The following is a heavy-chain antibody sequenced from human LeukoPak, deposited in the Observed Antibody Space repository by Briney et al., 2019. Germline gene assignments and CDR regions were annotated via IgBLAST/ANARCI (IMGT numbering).Heavy chain of an antibody. V-gene: IGHV3-7*01. CDR1: GFTFSNYW. CDR2: IKADGSGK. D-gene: IGHD5-24*01. Sequence: GGSLRLSCAASGFTFSNYWMSWVRQAPGKGLEWVANIKADGSGKYYVDSVRGRFSISRDNAKNSLYLELNSLRAEDTGVYFCARDRGWQQFDYWGQGTPVTVSS. J-gene: IGHJ4*01. CDR3: ARDRGWQQFDY.